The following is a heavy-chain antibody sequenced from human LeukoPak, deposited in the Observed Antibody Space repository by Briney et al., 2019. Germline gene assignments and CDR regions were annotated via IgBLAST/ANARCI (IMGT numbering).Heavy chain of an antibody. V-gene: IGHV3-23*01. CDR1: GFTFSSYA. Sequence: EPGGSLRLSCAASGFTFSSYAMSWVRQAPGEGLEWVSVISGSGDSTLYADSVKGRFTVSRDNSKNTLYLQMNSLRAEDTAVYYCAKDRYCSSTRCYGDFDYRGQGTLVTVSS. CDR3: AKDRYCSSTRCYGDFDY. J-gene: IGHJ4*02. D-gene: IGHD2-2*01. CDR2: ISGSGDST.